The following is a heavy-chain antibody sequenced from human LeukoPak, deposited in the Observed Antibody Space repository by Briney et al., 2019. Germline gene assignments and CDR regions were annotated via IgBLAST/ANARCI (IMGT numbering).Heavy chain of an antibody. V-gene: IGHV3-53*01. Sequence: PGGSPRLSCAASGFSVRTTYMSWFRQAPGKGLEWVSVLYTGGGTDHADSVKGRFTISRDNSKNTLSLQMNSLRVEDTAIYYCTRSGYRHPYHFDSWGQGTLVTVSS. D-gene: IGHD3-22*01. CDR2: LYTGGGT. J-gene: IGHJ4*02. CDR1: GFSVRTTY. CDR3: TRSGYRHPYHFDS.